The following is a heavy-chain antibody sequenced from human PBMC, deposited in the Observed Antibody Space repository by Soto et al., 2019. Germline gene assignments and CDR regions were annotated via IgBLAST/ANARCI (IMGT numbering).Heavy chain of an antibody. CDR3: AGVASGHHSFPY. Sequence: AASVKVSCKTSGGTLSNYAISWVRRAPGQGLEWMGGIIPMFGTANYAQQLQGRVTITAAESTRTAYLELSSLRSEDTAVYYCAGVASGHHSFPYRGQATLVTVSS. V-gene: IGHV1-69*13. CDR2: IIPMFGTA. D-gene: IGHD3-22*01. CDR1: GGTLSNYA. J-gene: IGHJ4*02.